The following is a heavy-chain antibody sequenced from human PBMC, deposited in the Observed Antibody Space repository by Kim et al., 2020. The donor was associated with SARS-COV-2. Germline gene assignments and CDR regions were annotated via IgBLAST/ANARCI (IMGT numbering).Heavy chain of an antibody. J-gene: IGHJ3*02. V-gene: IGHV1-69*06. CDR2: IIPIFGTA. D-gene: IGHD5-18*01. CDR1: GGTFSSYA. CDR3: ARKHSYGTWNVSFDI. Sequence: SVKVSCKASGGTFSSYAISWVRQAPGQGLEWMGGIIPIFGTANYAQKFQGRVTITADKSTSTAYMELSSLRSEDTAVYYCARKHSYGTWNVSFDIWGQGTMVTVSS.